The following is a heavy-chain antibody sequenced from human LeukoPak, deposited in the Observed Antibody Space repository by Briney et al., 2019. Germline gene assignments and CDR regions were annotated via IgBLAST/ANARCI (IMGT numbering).Heavy chain of an antibody. J-gene: IGHJ4*02. CDR3: ARHPIAVAGPHYFDY. Sequence: SETLSLTCTVSGGSISSYYWSWIRQPPGKGLEWIGYIYYSGSTNYNPSLKSRVTISVDTSKNQFSLKLSSVTAADTAVYYCARHPIAVAGPHYFDYWGQGTLVTVSS. CDR1: GGSISSYY. V-gene: IGHV4-59*08. CDR2: IYYSGST. D-gene: IGHD6-19*01.